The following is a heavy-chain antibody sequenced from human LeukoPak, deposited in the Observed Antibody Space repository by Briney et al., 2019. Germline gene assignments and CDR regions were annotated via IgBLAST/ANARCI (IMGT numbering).Heavy chain of an antibody. J-gene: IGHJ4*02. D-gene: IGHD3-10*01. CDR1: GFTFSSYA. CDR3: AKDTEDYYGSGRPYYFDY. Sequence: GGSLRLSCAASGFTFSSYAMSWVRQAPGKGLEWVSAISGSGGSTYYADSVKGRFTISRDNSKNTLYLQMNSLRAEDTAVYYCAKDTEDYYGSGRPYYFDYWGQGTLVTVSS. V-gene: IGHV3-23*01. CDR2: ISGSGGST.